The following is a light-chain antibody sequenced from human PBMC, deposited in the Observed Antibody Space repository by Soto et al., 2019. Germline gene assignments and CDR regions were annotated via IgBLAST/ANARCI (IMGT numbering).Light chain of an antibody. CDR3: MEGQQMPYT. Sequence: DLVMTQAPLSLPVTPGEPASISCKSSQSLEDRNGYKYLDWYLQRPGQSPRLLIYLGSSRPSGVPDRFSSSGLGRDFTLKISGVEAEDVGGDYCMEGQQMPYTFGQGTKLEIK. CDR1: QSLEDRNGYKY. V-gene: IGKV2-28*01. CDR2: LGS. J-gene: IGKJ2*01.